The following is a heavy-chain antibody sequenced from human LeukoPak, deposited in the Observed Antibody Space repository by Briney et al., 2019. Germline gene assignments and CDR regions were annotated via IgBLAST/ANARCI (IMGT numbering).Heavy chain of an antibody. D-gene: IGHD3-22*01. CDR3: ARQASYYYDSSGYYWGNWFDP. CDR1: GGSISSGDYY. CDR2: IYYSGST. Sequence: SETLSLTCTVSGGSISSGDYYWSWIRQPPGKGLEWIGYIYYSGSTYYNPSLKSRVTISVDTSKNQFSLKLSSVTAADTAVYYCARQASYYYDSSGYYWGNWFDPWGQGTLVTVSS. V-gene: IGHV4-30-4*01. J-gene: IGHJ5*02.